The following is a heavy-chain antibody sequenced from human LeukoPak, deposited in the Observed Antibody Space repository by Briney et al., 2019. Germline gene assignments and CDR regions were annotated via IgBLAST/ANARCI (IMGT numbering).Heavy chain of an antibody. CDR3: ANDYRSGSFHDF. J-gene: IGHJ4*02. Sequence: RGGSLRLSCAASGFDFSSYAMSWVRRPTGRGVEWVSVISRRDDYTYYADSVKGRFTISRDNSKNTLYLQMNSLRAEDTAVYYCANDYRSGSFHDFWGQGTLVTVSS. CDR1: GFDFSSYA. D-gene: IGHD3-10*01. CDR2: ISRRDDYT. V-gene: IGHV3-23*01.